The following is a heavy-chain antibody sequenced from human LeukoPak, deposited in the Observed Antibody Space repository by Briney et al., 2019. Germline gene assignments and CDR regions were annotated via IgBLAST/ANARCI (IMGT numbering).Heavy chain of an antibody. CDR3: ARGGVGRAARRYFDY. D-gene: IGHD6-6*01. CDR1: GGSFSGYY. Sequence: SETLSLTCAVYGGSFSGYYWSWIRQPPGEGLEWIGEINHSGSTNYNPSLKSRVTISVDTSKNQFSLKLSSVTAADTAVYYCARGGVGRAARRYFDYWGQGTLVTVSS. CDR2: INHSGST. J-gene: IGHJ4*02. V-gene: IGHV4-34*01.